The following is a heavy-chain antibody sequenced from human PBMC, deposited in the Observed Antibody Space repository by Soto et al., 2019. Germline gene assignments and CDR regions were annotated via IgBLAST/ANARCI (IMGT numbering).Heavy chain of an antibody. CDR2: VYYSGST. Sequence: QLQLQESGPGLVKPSETLSLTCTVSGGSISSISSYWGWIRQPPGKGLEWIGNVYYSGSTYSNPAPNSRRTLSADTSKHQFSLELSSVTAAATAVYFCARQSEYYYASGRAAPLYGMDVWGQGTTVTVSS. V-gene: IGHV4-39*01. D-gene: IGHD3-10*01. J-gene: IGHJ6*02. CDR3: ARQSEYYYASGRAAPLYGMDV. CDR1: GGSISSISSY.